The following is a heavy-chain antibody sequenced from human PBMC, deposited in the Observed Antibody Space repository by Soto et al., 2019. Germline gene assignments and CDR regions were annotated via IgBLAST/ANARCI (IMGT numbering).Heavy chain of an antibody. D-gene: IGHD4-17*01. V-gene: IGHV4-4*02. Sequence: QVQLQESGPGLVKPSGTLSLTCAVSSGSISSSNWWSWVRQPPGKGLEWIGEIYHSGSTNYNPSLKSRVTIAVDKSKNQFSLKLSSVTAADTAVYYCARDSTVTTRCDYYYMDVWGKGTTVTVSS. J-gene: IGHJ6*03. CDR3: ARDSTVTTRCDYYYMDV. CDR1: SGSISSSNW. CDR2: IYHSGST.